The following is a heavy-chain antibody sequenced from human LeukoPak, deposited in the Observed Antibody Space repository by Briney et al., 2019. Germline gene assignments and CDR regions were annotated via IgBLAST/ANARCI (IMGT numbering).Heavy chain of an antibody. Sequence: GGSLRLSCAASGFTFSSYAMSWVRQAPGKGLESVSAISGSGGSTYYADSVKGRFTISRDNSKNTLYLQMNSLRAEDTAVYYCAKDPLTFGGVIVSNWGQGTLVTVSP. CDR1: GFTFSSYA. CDR2: ISGSGGST. V-gene: IGHV3-23*01. D-gene: IGHD3-16*02. CDR3: AKDPLTFGGVIVSN. J-gene: IGHJ4*02.